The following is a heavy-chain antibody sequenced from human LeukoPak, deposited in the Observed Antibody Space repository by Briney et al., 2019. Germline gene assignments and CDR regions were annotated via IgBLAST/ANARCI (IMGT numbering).Heavy chain of an antibody. J-gene: IGHJ4*02. CDR1: GGSISSGSYY. Sequence: SETLSLTCTVSGGSISSGSYYWSWIRQPPGKGLEWIGTIYHSGSTHYNPSLKSRVTLSVDTSKNQFSLKLRSVTAADTAVYYCATLPSNTVTHDYWGQGTLVTVSS. CDR3: ATLPSNTVTHDY. V-gene: IGHV4-39*07. D-gene: IGHD4-11*01. CDR2: IYHSGST.